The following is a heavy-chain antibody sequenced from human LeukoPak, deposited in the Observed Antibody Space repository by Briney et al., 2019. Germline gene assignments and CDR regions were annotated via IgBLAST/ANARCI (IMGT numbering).Heavy chain of an antibody. J-gene: IGHJ4*02. D-gene: IGHD3-10*01. CDR1: GFTFSSYG. CDR3: AKVRSRDYFYGSGSTEDY. V-gene: IGHV3-23*01. Sequence: PGGTLRLSCAASGFTFSSYGMSWVRQAPGKGLEWVSGISGSGTNTNYADSVKGRFTISRDNSKNTVYLQMNSLRAEDTAVYYCAKVRSRDYFYGSGSTEDYRGQGTLVTVSS. CDR2: ISGSGTNT.